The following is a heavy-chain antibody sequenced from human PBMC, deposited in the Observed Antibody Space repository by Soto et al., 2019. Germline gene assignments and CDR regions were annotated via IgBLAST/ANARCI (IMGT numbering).Heavy chain of an antibody. V-gene: IGHV4-59*08. D-gene: IGHD6-13*01. Sequence: SETLSLTCTVSGGSISSYYWSWIRQPPGKGLEWIGYIYYSGSTNYNPSLKSRVTISVDTSNNQFSLKLSSVTAADTAVYYCARLGGIAAAGTVYFQHWGQGTLVTVSS. CDR3: ARLGGIAAAGTVYFQH. J-gene: IGHJ1*01. CDR1: GGSISSYY. CDR2: IYYSGST.